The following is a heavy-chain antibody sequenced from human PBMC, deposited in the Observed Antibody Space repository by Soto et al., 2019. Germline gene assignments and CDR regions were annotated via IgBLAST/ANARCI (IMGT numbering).Heavy chain of an antibody. CDR3: ARDVRDTGYSYWFDP. D-gene: IGHD3-9*01. J-gene: IGHJ5*02. Sequence: SETLSLTCTVSGASVGSGGYYWSWIRQVPGKGLEWIGYIKYSGTTHYSPSLKSRVNISFDKSKNQVFLNLSFVTGADTAVYFCARDVRDTGYSYWFDPWGQGILVTVSS. V-gene: IGHV4-31*03. CDR1: GASVGSGGYY. CDR2: IKYSGTT.